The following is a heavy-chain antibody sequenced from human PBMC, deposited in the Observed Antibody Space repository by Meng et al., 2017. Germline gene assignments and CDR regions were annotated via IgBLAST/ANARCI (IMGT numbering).Heavy chain of an antibody. V-gene: IGHV1-2*06. CDR1: GYTFTGYY. CDR2: INPNSGGT. D-gene: IGHD3-10*01. J-gene: IGHJ5*02. Sequence: ASVKVSCKASGYTFTGYYMHWVRQAPGQGLEWMGRINPNSGGTNYAQKFQGRVTMTRDTSISTAYMELSSLRSDDTAVYYCARVRPDEPPLLWFGELLFGWFDPWGQGTLVTVSS. CDR3: ARVRPDEPPLLWFGELLFGWFDP.